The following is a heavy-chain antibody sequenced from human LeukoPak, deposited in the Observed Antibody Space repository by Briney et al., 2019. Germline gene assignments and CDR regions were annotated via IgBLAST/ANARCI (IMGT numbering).Heavy chain of an antibody. V-gene: IGHV3-73*01. CDR2: IRSKANSYAT. CDR1: GFTFSGSA. J-gene: IGHJ4*02. Sequence: PGGSLRLSCAASGFTFSGSAMHWVRQASGKGLEWVGRIRSKANSYATAYAASVKGRFTISRDDSKNTAYLQMNNLKTEDTAVYYCTRHDSSGYYSNWGQGTLVTVSS. CDR3: TRHDSSGYYSN. D-gene: IGHD3-22*01.